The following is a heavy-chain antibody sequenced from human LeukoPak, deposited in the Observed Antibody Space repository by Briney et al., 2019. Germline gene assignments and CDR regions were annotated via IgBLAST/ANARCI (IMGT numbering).Heavy chain of an antibody. CDR2: INSDGSST. CDR1: GFTFSTYW. V-gene: IGHV3-74*01. Sequence: GGSLRLSCAASGFTFSTYWMHWVRQAPGKGLVWVSRINSDGSSTRYADSVKGRFTISRDNAKNTLYLQMNSLRAEDTAVYYCATSRYDSSGYYGIIAYWGQGTLVTVSS. D-gene: IGHD3-22*01. CDR3: ATSRYDSSGYYGIIAY. J-gene: IGHJ4*02.